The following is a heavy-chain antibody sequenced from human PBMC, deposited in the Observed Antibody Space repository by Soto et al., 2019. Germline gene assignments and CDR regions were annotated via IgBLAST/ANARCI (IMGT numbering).Heavy chain of an antibody. Sequence: GGSLRLSCAASGFTFSSYAMSWVRQAPGKGLEWVSAISGSGGSTYYADSVKGRFTISRDNSKNTLYLQMNSLRAEDTAVYYCARDRGGYNWNSGPIDYWGQGTLVTVSS. D-gene: IGHD1-1*01. V-gene: IGHV3-23*01. CDR1: GFTFSSYA. CDR2: ISGSGGST. CDR3: ARDRGGYNWNSGPIDY. J-gene: IGHJ4*02.